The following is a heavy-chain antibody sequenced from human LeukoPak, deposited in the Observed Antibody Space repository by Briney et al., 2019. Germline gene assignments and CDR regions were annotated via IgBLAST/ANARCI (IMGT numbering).Heavy chain of an antibody. Sequence: SVKVSCKASGYTFTGYYMHWVRQAPGQGLEWMGGIIPIFGTANYAQKFQGRVTITTDESTSTAYMELSSLRSEDTAVYYCARASVPAALAPFDYWGQGTLVTVSS. V-gene: IGHV1-69*05. J-gene: IGHJ4*02. CDR2: IIPIFGTA. CDR3: ARASVPAALAPFDY. CDR1: GYTFTGYY. D-gene: IGHD2-2*01.